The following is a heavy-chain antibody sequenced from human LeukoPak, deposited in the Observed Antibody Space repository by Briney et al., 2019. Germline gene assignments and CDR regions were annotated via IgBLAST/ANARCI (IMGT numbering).Heavy chain of an antibody. Sequence: PGRSLRLSCVASGFTFSSYGMHWVRQAPGKGLEWVAVIWYDGSNKYYADSVKGRFTISRDNSKNTLYLQMNSLRAEDTAVYYCARVNGDTAMVPIDYWGQGTLVTVSS. J-gene: IGHJ4*02. D-gene: IGHD5-18*01. CDR2: IWYDGSNK. V-gene: IGHV3-33*01. CDR3: ARVNGDTAMVPIDY. CDR1: GFTFSSYG.